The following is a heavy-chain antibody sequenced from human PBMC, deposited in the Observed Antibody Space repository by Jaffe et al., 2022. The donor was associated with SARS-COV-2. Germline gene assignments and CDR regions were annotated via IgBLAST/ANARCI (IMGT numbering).Heavy chain of an antibody. CDR1: GGSLTSNY. CDR3: ARGRSISRY. V-gene: IGHV4-59*01. D-gene: IGHD2-2*01. CDR2: IYYSGST. J-gene: IGHJ4*02. Sequence: QVQLQESGPGLVKPSETLSLTCTVSGGSLTSNYWNWIRQPPGKGLEWIGYIYYSGSTEYNPSLKSRVTISVDTSRNQFSLRLSSVTAADTAVYYCARGRSISRYWGQGTLVTVSS.